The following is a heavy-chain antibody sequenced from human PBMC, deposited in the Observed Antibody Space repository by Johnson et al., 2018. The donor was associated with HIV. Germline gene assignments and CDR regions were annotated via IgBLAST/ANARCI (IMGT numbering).Heavy chain of an antibody. J-gene: IGHJ3*02. CDR1: GFTFSSYW. CDR3: ARGGSGFSFDI. D-gene: IGHD5-12*01. CDR2: IKQDGSEK. Sequence: VQLVESGGGVVQPGGSLRLSCAASGFTFSSYWMNWVRQAPGKGLQWVANIKQDGSEKYYVDSVKGRFTISRDNAKNSLYLQMNSLRAEDTAVYYWARGGSGFSFDIWGQGTMVTVSS. V-gene: IGHV3-7*04.